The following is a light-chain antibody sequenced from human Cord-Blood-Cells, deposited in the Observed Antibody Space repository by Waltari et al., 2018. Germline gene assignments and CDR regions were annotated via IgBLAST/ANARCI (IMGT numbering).Light chain of an antibody. J-gene: IGLJ2*01. CDR2: RNN. V-gene: IGLV1-47*01. Sequence: QSVLTPPPSASGTPRQRVTISFSGSSSHLGSTYVYWYQQLPGTAPKLLIYRNNQRPSGVPDRFSGSKSGTSASLAISGLRSEDEADYYCAAWDDSLSGVVFGGGTKLTVL. CDR3: AAWDDSLSGVV. CDR1: SSHLGSTY.